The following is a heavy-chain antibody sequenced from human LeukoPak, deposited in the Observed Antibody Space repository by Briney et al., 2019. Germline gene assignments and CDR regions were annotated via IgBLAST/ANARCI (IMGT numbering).Heavy chain of an antibody. V-gene: IGHV4-34*01. CDR2: INHSGST. J-gene: IGHJ5*02. CDR1: GGSFSGYY. Sequence: SETLSLTCAVYGGSFSGYYWSWIRQPPGKGLEWIGEINHSGSTNYNPSLKSRVTISVDTSKYQFSLKLSSVTAADTAVYYCARGRYSSSWWRNNWFDPWGQGTLVTVSS. CDR3: ARGRYSSSWWRNNWFDP. D-gene: IGHD6-13*01.